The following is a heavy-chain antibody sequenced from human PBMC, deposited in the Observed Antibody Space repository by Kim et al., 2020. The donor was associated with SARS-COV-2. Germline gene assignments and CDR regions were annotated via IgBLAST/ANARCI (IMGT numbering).Heavy chain of an antibody. D-gene: IGHD3-3*01. V-gene: IGHV1-2*02. CDR1: GFSFTRHD. J-gene: IGHJ4*01. CDR3: ARGRNYTPFY. Sequence: ASVKVSCKAAGFSFTRHDINWVRQAPGQGFEWMGWINANSGDTNYDQKFQGRVTMTSDTSTSTAFLELSGLRFEDTAVYFCARGRNYTPFYW. CDR2: INANSGDT.